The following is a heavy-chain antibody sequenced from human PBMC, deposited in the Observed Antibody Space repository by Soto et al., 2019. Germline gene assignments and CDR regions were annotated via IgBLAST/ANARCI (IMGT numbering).Heavy chain of an antibody. CDR1: GFTFDDYA. V-gene: IGHV3-9*01. J-gene: IGHJ4*02. D-gene: IGHD6-13*01. CDR2: ISWNSGSI. CDR3: AKDPTLAAAGIFDY. Sequence: EVQLVESGGGLVQPSRSLRLSCAASGFTFDDYAMHWVRQAPGKGLEWVSGISWNSGSIGYADSVKGRFTISRDNAKNSLYLQMNSLRAEDTALYYCAKDPTLAAAGIFDYWGQGTLVTVSS.